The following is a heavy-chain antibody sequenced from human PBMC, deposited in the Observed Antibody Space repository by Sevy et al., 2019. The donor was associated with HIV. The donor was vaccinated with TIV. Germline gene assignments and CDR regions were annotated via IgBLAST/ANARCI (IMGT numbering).Heavy chain of an antibody. Sequence: SETLSLTCTVSGGSISSYYWSWIRQPPGKGLEWIGYIYYSGSTNYNPSLKSRVTISVDTSMNQFSLKLSSVTAADTAVYYCARNPLYDFHYYGMDVWGQGTTVTVSS. CDR1: GGSISSYY. V-gene: IGHV4-59*01. D-gene: IGHD3-3*01. CDR3: ARNPLYDFHYYGMDV. J-gene: IGHJ6*02. CDR2: IYYSGST.